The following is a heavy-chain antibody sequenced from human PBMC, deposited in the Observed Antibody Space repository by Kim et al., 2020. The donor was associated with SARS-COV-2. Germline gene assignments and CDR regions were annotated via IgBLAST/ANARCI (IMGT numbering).Heavy chain of an antibody. CDR1: GFTFTSSA. CDR3: AAERRGHYYGSGSSSY. D-gene: IGHD3-10*01. J-gene: IGHJ4*02. Sequence: SVKVSCKASGFTFTSSAVQWVRQARGQRLEWIGWIVVGSGNTNYAQKFQERVTITRDMSTSTAYMELSSLRSEDTAVHYCAAERRGHYYGSGSSSYWGQGTLVTVSS. V-gene: IGHV1-58*01. CDR2: IVVGSGNT.